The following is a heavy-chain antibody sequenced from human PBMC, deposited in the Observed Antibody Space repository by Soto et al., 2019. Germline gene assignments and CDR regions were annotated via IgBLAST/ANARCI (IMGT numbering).Heavy chain of an antibody. CDR1: GFTFSSYE. V-gene: IGHV3-48*03. CDR3: AKDDKYSGSKHAFDI. Sequence: EVQLVESGGGLVQPGGSLRLSCAASGFTFSSYEMNWVRQAPGKGLEWVSYISSSGSTIYYADSVKGRFTISRDNSKMTVYLQMNSLRAEDTAVYYCAKDDKYSGSKHAFDIWGQGTMVTVSS. D-gene: IGHD1-26*01. CDR2: ISSSGSTI. J-gene: IGHJ3*02.